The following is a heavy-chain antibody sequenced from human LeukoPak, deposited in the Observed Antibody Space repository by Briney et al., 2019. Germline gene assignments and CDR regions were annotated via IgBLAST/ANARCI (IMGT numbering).Heavy chain of an antibody. V-gene: IGHV1-18*01. CDR3: VRDLGYYGSGSYYLDY. J-gene: IGHJ4*02. D-gene: IGHD3-10*01. CDR2: ISAYNGNT. CDR1: GYTFTSYG. Sequence: EASVKVSCKASGYTFTSYGISWVRQAPGQGLEWMGWISAYNGNTNYAQKLQGRVTMTTDTSTSTAYMELRSLRSDDTAVYYCVRDLGYYGSGSYYLDYWGQGTLVTVSS.